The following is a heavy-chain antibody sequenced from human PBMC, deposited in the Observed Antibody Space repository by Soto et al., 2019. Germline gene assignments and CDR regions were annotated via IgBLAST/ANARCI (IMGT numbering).Heavy chain of an antibody. CDR2: MYNTGST. Sequence: QVQLQESGPGLVKPSETLSLTCTVSGGSISRYYWSWIRQPPGKGLAWIGYMYNTGSTVYNPAFKSRVTKAVGTSKNQIALKLNSVPAADTAVYYCARDLWGYCGTDCYPLDVWGQGTTVTVSS. V-gene: IGHV4-59*01. D-gene: IGHD2-21*02. CDR3: ARDLWGYCGTDCYPLDV. J-gene: IGHJ6*02. CDR1: GGSISRYY.